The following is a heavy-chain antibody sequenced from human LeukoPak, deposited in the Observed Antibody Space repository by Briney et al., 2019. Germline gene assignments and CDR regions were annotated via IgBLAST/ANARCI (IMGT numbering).Heavy chain of an antibody. D-gene: IGHD3/OR15-3a*01. Sequence: SETLSLTCTVSGGSITSGSFYWGWVRQPPGKGLEWIGSISYSGSTYYNPSLKSRVTISIDSSKNQFSLMLSSVTAADTAVYYCARQTGSGLFTLPGGQGTLVTVSS. J-gene: IGHJ4*02. CDR3: ARQTGSGLFTLP. CDR2: ISYSGST. V-gene: IGHV4-39*01. CDR1: GGSITSGSFY.